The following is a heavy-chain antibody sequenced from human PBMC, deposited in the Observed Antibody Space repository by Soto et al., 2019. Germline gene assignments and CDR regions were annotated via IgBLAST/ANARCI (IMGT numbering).Heavy chain of an antibody. CDR3: ARDGYCSGGSCPVGTYYYYGMDV. CDR1: GYIFTVYG. V-gene: IGHV1-18*01. Sequence: ASVKVSCKASGYIFTVYGISWVRQAPGQGLEWMGWITVYNGNTNYAQKLQGRVTMTTDTSTSTAYMELRSLRSDDTAVYYCARDGYCSGGSCPVGTYYYYGMDVWGQGTTVTVSS. D-gene: IGHD2-15*01. CDR2: ITVYNGNT. J-gene: IGHJ6*02.